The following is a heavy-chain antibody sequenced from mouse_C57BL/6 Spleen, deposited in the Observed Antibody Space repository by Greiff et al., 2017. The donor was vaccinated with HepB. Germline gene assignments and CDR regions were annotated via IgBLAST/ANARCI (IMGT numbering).Heavy chain of an antibody. CDR3: ASHYYGSSFRGYFDY. CDR2: ISSGGSYT. V-gene: IGHV5-6*01. CDR1: GFTFSSYG. D-gene: IGHD1-1*01. Sequence: EVNVVESGGDLVKPGGSLKLSCAASGFTFSSYGMSWVRQTPDKRLEWVATISSGGSYTYYPDSVKGRFTISRDNAKNTLYLQMSSLKSEDTAMYYCASHYYGSSFRGYFDYWGQGTTLTVSS. J-gene: IGHJ2*01.